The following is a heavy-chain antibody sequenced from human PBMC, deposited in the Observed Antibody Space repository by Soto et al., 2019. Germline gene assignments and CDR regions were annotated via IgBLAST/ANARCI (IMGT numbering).Heavy chain of an antibody. CDR3: ALRSMAVVPEY. Sequence: QVQLQESGPGLVKPSETLSLTCAASGDSISSYYCMWIRQPPGKGLESIGYLYYGRRANYNPSLKSRATLSVDTSTNQCPLTLSSMTDADTAVYYCALRSMAVVPEYWGQGTPVTVSS. CDR2: LYYGRRA. D-gene: IGHD3-22*01. CDR1: GDSISSYY. J-gene: IGHJ4*02. V-gene: IGHV4-59*01.